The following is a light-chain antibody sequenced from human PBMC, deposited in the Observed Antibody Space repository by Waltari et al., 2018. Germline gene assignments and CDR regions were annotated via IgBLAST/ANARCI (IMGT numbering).Light chain of an antibody. CDR2: YDS. V-gene: IGLV3-21*01. J-gene: IGLJ1*01. CDR1: IIESKS. Sequence: SYVLTQPPSVAVAPGETARVTCGGNIIESKSVNWYQQKPGQAPVLVSSYDSDRPSGIPERFSGSNSGDTATLTISRVEAGDEADYYCQVWDANTDPGVFGTGTEVTVL. CDR3: QVWDANTDPGV.